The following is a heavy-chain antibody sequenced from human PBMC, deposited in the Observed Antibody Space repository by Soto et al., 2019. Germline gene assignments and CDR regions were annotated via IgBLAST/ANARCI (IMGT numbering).Heavy chain of an antibody. CDR3: ARHRTVRLYCSGMDV. J-gene: IGHJ6*02. CDR2: IFPGDSEA. CDR1: GYSFTTYW. Sequence: GESLKISCQGSGYSFTTYWIGWVRQMPGKGLQWMGIIFPGDSEARYSSSFQGQVTISADKSISTAYLQWSSLKASDTAMYFCARHRTVRLYCSGMDVWGQGTTVTVSS. V-gene: IGHV5-51*01. D-gene: IGHD2-2*01.